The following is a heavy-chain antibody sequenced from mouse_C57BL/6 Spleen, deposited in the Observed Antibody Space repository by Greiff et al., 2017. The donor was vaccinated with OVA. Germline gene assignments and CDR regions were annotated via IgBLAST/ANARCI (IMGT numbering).Heavy chain of an antibody. CDR2: IDPNSGGT. J-gene: IGHJ4*01. CDR1: GYTFTSYW. Sequence: QVQLKQPGAELVKPGASVKLSCKASGYTFTSYWMHWVKQRPGRGLEWIGRIDPNSGGTKYNEKFKSKATLTVDKPSSTAYMQLSSLTSEDSAVYYCARSPLYYDYAIAMDYWGQGTSVTVSS. V-gene: IGHV1-72*01. CDR3: ARSPLYYDYAIAMDY. D-gene: IGHD2-4*01.